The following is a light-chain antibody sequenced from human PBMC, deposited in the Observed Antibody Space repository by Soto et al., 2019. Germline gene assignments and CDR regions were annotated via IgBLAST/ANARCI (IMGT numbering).Light chain of an antibody. Sequence: QSALAQPRSVSGSPGQSVTISCTGTSSDVGGYNYVSWYLQHPGKAPKVMIYDVSKRPSGVPDRFSGSKSGNTASLTISGLQAEDEADYYCSSYSFATSLHVFRTGTKVT. V-gene: IGLV2-11*01. CDR3: SSYSFATSLHV. CDR1: SSDVGGYNY. CDR2: DVS. J-gene: IGLJ1*01.